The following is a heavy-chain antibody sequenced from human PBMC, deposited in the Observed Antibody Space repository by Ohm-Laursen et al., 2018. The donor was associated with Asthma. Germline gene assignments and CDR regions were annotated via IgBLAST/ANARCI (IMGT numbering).Heavy chain of an antibody. CDR3: AREPGYFLGYYYYGMDV. J-gene: IGHJ6*02. D-gene: IGHD3-16*01. V-gene: IGHV3-30-3*01. Sequence: LRLSCAASGFTFRSYAMHWVRQAPGKGLEWVAVGGSYYDGGLKYYADSVNGRFTVSRDNSKNTLYLQMNSLRAEDTAVYYCAREPGYFLGYYYYGMDVWGQGTTVTVSS. CDR1: GFTFRSYA. CDR2: GGSYYDGGLK.